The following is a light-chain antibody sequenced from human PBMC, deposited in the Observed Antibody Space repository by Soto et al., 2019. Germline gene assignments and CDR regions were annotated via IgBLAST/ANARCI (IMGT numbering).Light chain of an antibody. CDR1: SSDVGGYNF. Sequence: QSALTQPPSASGSPGQSVTISCTGTSSDVGGYNFVSWYQQHPGKVPKSVIYEVDKRPSGVPDRFSGSKSGNTASLTVSGLQAEDEADYYCSSFGGGNKVLFGGGTKVTVL. V-gene: IGLV2-8*01. CDR2: EVD. CDR3: SSFGGGNKVL. J-gene: IGLJ3*02.